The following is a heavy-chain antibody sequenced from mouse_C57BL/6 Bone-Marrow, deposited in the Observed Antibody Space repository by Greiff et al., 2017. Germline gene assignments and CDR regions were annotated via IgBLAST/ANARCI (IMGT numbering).Heavy chain of an antibody. Sequence: QVQLKQPGAELVKPGASVKMSCKASGYTFTSYWITWVKQRPGQGLEWIGDIYPGSGSTNYNEKFKSKATLTVDTSSSTAYMQLSSLTSEDSAVYYCARWVVTPYYAMDYWGQGTSVTVSS. CDR3: ARWVVTPYYAMDY. CDR2: IYPGSGST. J-gene: IGHJ4*01. CDR1: GYTFTSYW. V-gene: IGHV1-55*01. D-gene: IGHD1-1*01.